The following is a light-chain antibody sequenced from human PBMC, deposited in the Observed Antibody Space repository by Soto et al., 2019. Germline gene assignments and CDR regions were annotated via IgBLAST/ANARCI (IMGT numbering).Light chain of an antibody. CDR2: EDS. CDR1: NIGSQD. Sequence: SYELTQPPSVSVAPGQTARITCGRNNIGSQDVFWYQQKAGQAPVLVVYEDSDRPSGTPERFSGSNSETTATLTISRVEAGDEADYYCQVWDRTSDHWVFGGGTKVTVL. CDR3: QVWDRTSDHWV. J-gene: IGLJ3*02. V-gene: IGLV3-21*02.